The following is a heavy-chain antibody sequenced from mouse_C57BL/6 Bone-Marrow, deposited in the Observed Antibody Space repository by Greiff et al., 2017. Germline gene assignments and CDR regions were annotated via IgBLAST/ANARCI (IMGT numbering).Heavy chain of an antibody. CDR3: DSARDVEGY. D-gene: IGHD6-1*01. CDR2: ILPASGST. V-gene: IGHV1-9*01. Sequence: QVQLQQPGAELMKPGASVKLSCKATGYTFTGYWIQWVKQRPGHGLEWIGEILPASGSTNYNEKFKGGATLTVDTASNTAYMQLSGLTTEDSAINCYDSARDVEGYWGQGTTLTVSA. CDR1: GYTFTGYW. J-gene: IGHJ2*01.